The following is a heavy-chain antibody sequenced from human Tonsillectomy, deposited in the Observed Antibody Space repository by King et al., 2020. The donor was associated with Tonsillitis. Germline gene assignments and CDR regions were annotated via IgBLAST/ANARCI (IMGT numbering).Heavy chain of an antibody. CDR3: ARCELIPVAYVDY. Sequence: QLQESGPGLVKPSETLSLTCTVSGGSISSSSYYWGWIRQPPGKGLEWIGSIYYSGSTYYNPSLKSRVTISVDTSKNQFSLKLSSVTAADTAVYYCARCELIPVAYVDYWGQGTLVTVSS. D-gene: IGHD6-19*01. J-gene: IGHJ4*02. CDR2: IYYSGST. V-gene: IGHV4-39*01. CDR1: GGSISSSSYY.